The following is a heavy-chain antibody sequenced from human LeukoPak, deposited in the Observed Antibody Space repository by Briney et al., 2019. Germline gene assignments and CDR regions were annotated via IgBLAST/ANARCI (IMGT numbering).Heavy chain of an antibody. D-gene: IGHD3-16*02. CDR1: GFTFSIYW. CDR2: IKEDGSEK. Sequence: PGGSLRLSCAASGFTFSIYWMSWVRQAPGKGLEWVANIKEDGSEKYYVDSVKGRFTISRDNAKNSLYLQMNSLRAEDTAVYYCARVNRGDAFDIWGQGTLVTVSS. J-gene: IGHJ3*02. V-gene: IGHV3-7*02. CDR3: ARVNRGDAFDI.